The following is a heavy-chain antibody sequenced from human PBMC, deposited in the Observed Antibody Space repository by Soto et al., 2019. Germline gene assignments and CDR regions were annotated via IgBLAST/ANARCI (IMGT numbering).Heavy chain of an antibody. CDR3: ARGRDVDIVATRGDGHYYFDY. D-gene: IGHD5-12*01. J-gene: IGHJ4*02. Sequence: ASVKVSCKASGYTFTSYYMHWVRQAPGQGLEWMGWINPNSGGTNYAQKFQGWVTMTRDTSISTAYMELSRLRSDDTAVYYCARGRDVDIVATRGDGHYYFDYWGQGTLVTVSS. CDR1: GYTFTSYY. V-gene: IGHV1-2*04. CDR2: INPNSGGT.